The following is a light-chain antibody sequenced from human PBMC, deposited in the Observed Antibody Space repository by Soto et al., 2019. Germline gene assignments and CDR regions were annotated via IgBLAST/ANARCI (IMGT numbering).Light chain of an antibody. V-gene: IGKV3-20*01. J-gene: IGKJ1*01. Sequence: EIVLTQSPGTLSLSPGERATLSCRASQSVGNNYLAWYQQKPGQGPRLLIYGASSRATGIPDRFSGSGSGTDFTLTISRLEPEDFAVYYCQQYGTPPQTFGQGTQVDIK. CDR3: QQYGTPPQT. CDR1: QSVGNNY. CDR2: GAS.